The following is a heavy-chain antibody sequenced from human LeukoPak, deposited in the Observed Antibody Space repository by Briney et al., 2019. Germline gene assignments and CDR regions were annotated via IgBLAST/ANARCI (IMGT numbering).Heavy chain of an antibody. Sequence: ASVKDSCMDSGYTFTSYGIRWVRQAPGQGLEWMGWISAYNGNTHYAQKLQGSVTMTTDTSTSTAYMELRSLRSDDTAVYYCAREGIQLWLDLSYWGQGTLVTVSS. D-gene: IGHD5-18*01. CDR2: ISAYNGNT. J-gene: IGHJ4*02. CDR3: AREGIQLWLDLSY. CDR1: GYTFTSYG. V-gene: IGHV1-18*01.